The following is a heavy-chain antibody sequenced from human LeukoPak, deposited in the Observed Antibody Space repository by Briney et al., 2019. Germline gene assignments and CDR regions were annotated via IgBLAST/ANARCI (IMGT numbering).Heavy chain of an antibody. CDR2: IYASGST. J-gene: IGHJ4*02. V-gene: IGHV4-4*07. D-gene: IGHD3-10*01. CDR1: GGSISSYY. Sequence: SETLSLTCTVSGGSISSYYWSWIRQPAGKGLEWIGRIYASGSTNYNPSLKSRVTMSVDTSKNQFSLKLSSVTAADTAVYYCGGYGSGTYYPYCWGQGTLVTVSS. CDR3: GGYGSGTYYPYC.